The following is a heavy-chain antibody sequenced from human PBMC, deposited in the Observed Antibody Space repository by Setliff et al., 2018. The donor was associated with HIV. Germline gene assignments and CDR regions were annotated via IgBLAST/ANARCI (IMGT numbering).Heavy chain of an antibody. CDR2: IYYSGST. V-gene: IGHV4-59*01. CDR1: GGSIRSFH. J-gene: IGHJ4*02. D-gene: IGHD6-19*01. Sequence: SETLSLTCTVSGGSIRSFHWSWIRQPPGKGLEWIGSIYYSGSTNYNPSLKSRVTTSVDTSKNQFSLKLSSVTAADTAVYYCARHTIGVATWSDGFDFWGQGRLVTVSS. CDR3: ARHTIGVATWSDGFDF.